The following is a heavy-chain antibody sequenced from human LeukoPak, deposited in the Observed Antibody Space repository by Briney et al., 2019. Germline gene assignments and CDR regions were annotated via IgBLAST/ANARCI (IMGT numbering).Heavy chain of an antibody. Sequence: ASVKVSCKASGYTFTSYYMHWVRQAPGQGLEWMGWINPNSGGTNYAQKFQGRVTMTRDTSISTAYMELSRLRSDDTAVYYCAREPFSGYRGGYGSYYMDVWGKGTTVTVSS. CDR2: INPNSGGT. CDR3: AREPFSGYRGGYGSYYMDV. J-gene: IGHJ6*03. CDR1: GYTFTSYY. D-gene: IGHD5-12*01. V-gene: IGHV1-2*02.